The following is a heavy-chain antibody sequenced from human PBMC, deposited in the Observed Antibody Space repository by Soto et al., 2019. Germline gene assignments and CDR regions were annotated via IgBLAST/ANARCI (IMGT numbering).Heavy chain of an antibody. CDR2: ISGSGGST. Sequence: LRLSCAASGFTFSSYAMSWVPQAPGKGLEWVSSISGSGGSTYYADSVKGRFTISRDNSKNTLYLQMNSLRAEDTAVYYCAKVSSGYYLGAFDIWGQGTMVTVSS. J-gene: IGHJ3*02. V-gene: IGHV3-23*01. D-gene: IGHD3-22*01. CDR1: GFTFSSYA. CDR3: AKVSSGYYLGAFDI.